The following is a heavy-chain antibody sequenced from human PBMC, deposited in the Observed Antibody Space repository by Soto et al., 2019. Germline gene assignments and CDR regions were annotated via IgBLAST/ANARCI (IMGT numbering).Heavy chain of an antibody. CDR1: GDSIGGVGY. J-gene: IGHJ5*02. Sequence: PSETLSLTCTASGDSIGGVGYWSWIRQFPGRGLEWIGCISSSGSTYYNPALSNRISLSLDTSQNQFSLKLLSVTAADTAIYYCARSGVTGIVIPSHWFDPWGQGTLVTVSS. CDR3: ARSGVTGIVIPSHWFDP. V-gene: IGHV4-31*03. D-gene: IGHD2-21*02. CDR2: ISSSGST.